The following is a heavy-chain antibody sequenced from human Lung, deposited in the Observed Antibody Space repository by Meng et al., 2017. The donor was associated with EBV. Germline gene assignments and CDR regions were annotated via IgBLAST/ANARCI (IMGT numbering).Heavy chain of an antibody. Sequence: QLRLVHAGAEVKKPGASVRVSCKASGYTFTHHGISWIRQAPGQGLEWMGWISCYNGDTNYAQKLQGRVTMTTDTSTNTAYMDLRGLRSDDTAVYYCARDPSNTSGRYAYFDYWGQGTLVTVSS. D-gene: IGHD6-19*01. CDR2: ISCYNGDT. V-gene: IGHV1-18*01. CDR1: GYTFTHHG. CDR3: ARDPSNTSGRYAYFDY. J-gene: IGHJ4*02.